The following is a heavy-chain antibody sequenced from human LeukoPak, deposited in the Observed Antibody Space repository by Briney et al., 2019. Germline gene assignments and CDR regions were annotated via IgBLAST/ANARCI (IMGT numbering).Heavy chain of an antibody. V-gene: IGHV3-30-3*01. CDR3: ARDRAYCGGDCYPLYYYYGMDV. CDR2: ISYVGSNK. D-gene: IGHD2-21*02. J-gene: IGHJ6*02. CDR1: GFTFSSYA. Sequence: GGSLRLSCAASGFTFSSYAMHWVRQAPGKGLEWVAVISYVGSNKYYADSVKGRFTISRDNSKNTLYLQMNSLRAEDTAVYYCARDRAYCGGDCYPLYYYYGMDVWGQGTTVTVSS.